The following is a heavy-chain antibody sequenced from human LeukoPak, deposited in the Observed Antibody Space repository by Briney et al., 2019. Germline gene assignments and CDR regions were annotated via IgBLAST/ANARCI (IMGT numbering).Heavy chain of an antibody. CDR3: ARVTRNRYHYMDV. V-gene: IGHV4-39*01. CDR1: GGSISSSSYY. CDR2: IYYSGST. D-gene: IGHD1-14*01. Sequence: PSETLSLTCTVSGGSISSSSYYWGWIRQPPGKGLEWIGSIYYSGSTYYNPSLKSRVTISVDTSKNQFSLKLSSVTAADTAVYYCARVTRNRYHYMDVWGKGTTVTISS. J-gene: IGHJ6*03.